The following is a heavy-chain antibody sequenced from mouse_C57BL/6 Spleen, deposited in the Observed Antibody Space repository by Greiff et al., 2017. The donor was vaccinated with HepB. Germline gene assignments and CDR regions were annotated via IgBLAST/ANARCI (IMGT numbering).Heavy chain of an antibody. J-gene: IGHJ1*03. CDR1: GYTFTEYT. V-gene: IGHV1-62-2*01. CDR2: FYPGSGSI. Sequence: VQVVESGAELVKPGASVKLSCKASGYTFTEYTIHWVKQRSGQGLEWIGWFYPGSGSIKYNEKFKDKATLTADKSSSTVYMELSRLTSEDSAVYFCARHGPLITTVVAHWYFDVWGTGTTVTVSS. CDR3: ARHGPLITTVVAHWYFDV. D-gene: IGHD1-1*01.